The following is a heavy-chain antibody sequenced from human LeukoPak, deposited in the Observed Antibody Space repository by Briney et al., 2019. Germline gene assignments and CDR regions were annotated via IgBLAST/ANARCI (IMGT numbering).Heavy chain of an antibody. V-gene: IGHV4-39*07. Sequence: SETLSLTCTVSGGSISSSSYYWGWIRQPPGKGLEWIGEINHSGSTNYNPSLKSRVTISVDTSKNQFSLKLSSVTAADTAVYYCARKYCSGGSCYSAGYFDYWGQGTLVTVSS. CDR1: GGSISSSSYY. J-gene: IGHJ4*02. D-gene: IGHD2-15*01. CDR2: INHSGST. CDR3: ARKYCSGGSCYSAGYFDY.